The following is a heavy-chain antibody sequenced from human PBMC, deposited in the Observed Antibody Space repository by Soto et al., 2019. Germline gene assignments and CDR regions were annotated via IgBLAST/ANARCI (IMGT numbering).Heavy chain of an antibody. CDR1: GFTFSNAW. Sequence: EVQLVESGGGLVKPGGSLRLSCAASGFTFSNAWMSWVRQAPGKGLEWVGRIKSKTDGGTTDYAAPVKGRFTISRDDSKNTLYLQMNSLKTEDTAVYYCTTVFYPRDYRLYYYYYYYMDVWGKGTTVTVSS. CDR2: IKSKTDGGTT. D-gene: IGHD4-4*01. J-gene: IGHJ6*03. V-gene: IGHV3-15*01. CDR3: TTVFYPRDYRLYYYYYYYMDV.